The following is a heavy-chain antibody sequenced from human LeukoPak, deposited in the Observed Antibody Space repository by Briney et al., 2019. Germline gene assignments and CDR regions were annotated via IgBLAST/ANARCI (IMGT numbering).Heavy chain of an antibody. CDR1: GGSISSSSYF. D-gene: IGHD3-10*01. Sequence: PSETLSLTCTVSGGSISSSSYFWGWVRQPAGKGLEWVGSIYYSGSTYYNPSLKSRVTISVDTSKNQFSLKLSSVTAADTAVYYCARDNDGSGSDYYYYYYMDVWGKGTTVTISS. CDR3: ARDNDGSGSDYYYYYYMDV. V-gene: IGHV4-39*02. J-gene: IGHJ6*03. CDR2: IYYSGST.